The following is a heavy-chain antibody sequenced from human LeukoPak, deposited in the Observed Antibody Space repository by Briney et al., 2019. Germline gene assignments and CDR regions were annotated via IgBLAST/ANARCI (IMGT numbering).Heavy chain of an antibody. CDR1: GDSASSNSAA. D-gene: IGHD3-22*01. CDR3: ARGDSRGYNYFDY. J-gene: IGHJ4*02. V-gene: IGHV6-1*01. CDR2: TYYRSKWYN. Sequence: SQTLSLTCVISGDSASSNSAAWNWIRQSPSRGLEWLGRTYYRSKWYNDYAVSVKSRITINPDTSKNQFSLQLNSVTPEDTAVYFCARGDSRGYNYFDYWGQGALVTVSS.